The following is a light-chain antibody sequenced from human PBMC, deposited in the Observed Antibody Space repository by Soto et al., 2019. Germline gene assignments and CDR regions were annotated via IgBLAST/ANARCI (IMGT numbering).Light chain of an antibody. CDR1: QSISSSN. V-gene: IGKV3-20*01. CDR3: QHYADSLWT. J-gene: IGKJ1*01. CDR2: GAS. Sequence: EIVLTHSPGTLSLSPGERATLSCRASQSISSSNLDWYQQKPGQAPRLLIYGASRRAAGSPDRFSGSGSGPDFTLTGSRLEAEDFAVYYCQHYADSLWTFGQGPQVEIK.